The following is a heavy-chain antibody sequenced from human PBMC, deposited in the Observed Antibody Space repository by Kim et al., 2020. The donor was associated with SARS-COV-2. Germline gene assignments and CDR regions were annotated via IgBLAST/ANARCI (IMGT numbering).Heavy chain of an antibody. V-gene: IGHV1-58*01. J-gene: IGHJ5*02. CDR3: AADRLAAAGRADP. Sequence: YAQKCQERVTITRDMSTSTAYMELSSLRSEDTAVYYCAADRLAAAGRADPWGQGTLVTVSS. D-gene: IGHD6-13*01.